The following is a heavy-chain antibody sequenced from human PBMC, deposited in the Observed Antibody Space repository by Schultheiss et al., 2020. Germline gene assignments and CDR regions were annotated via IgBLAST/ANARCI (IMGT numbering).Heavy chain of an antibody. J-gene: IGHJ4*02. CDR3: ARMKDYGDYFDY. CDR1: GYTFTGYY. D-gene: IGHD4-17*01. V-gene: IGHV1-2*06. Sequence: GESLKISCKASGYTFTGYYMHWVRQAPGQGLEWMGRINPNSGGTNYAQKFQGRVTMTRDTSISTAYMELSRLRSDDTAVYYCARMKDYGDYFDYWGQGTLVTVSS. CDR2: INPNSGGT.